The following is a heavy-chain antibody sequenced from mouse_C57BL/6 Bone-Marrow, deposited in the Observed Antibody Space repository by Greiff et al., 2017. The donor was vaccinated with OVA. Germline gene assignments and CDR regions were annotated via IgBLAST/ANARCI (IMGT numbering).Heavy chain of an antibody. CDR3: ARDYGNPAWFAY. V-gene: IGHV1-20*01. J-gene: IGHJ3*01. CDR2: INPYNGDT. CDR1: GYSFTGYF. D-gene: IGHD2-1*01. Sequence: SGPELVKPGDSVKISCKASGYSFTGYFMNWVMQSHGKSLEWIGRINPYNGDTFYNQKFKGKATLTVDKSSSTAHMELRSLTSEDSAVYYCARDYGNPAWFAYWGQGTLVTVSA.